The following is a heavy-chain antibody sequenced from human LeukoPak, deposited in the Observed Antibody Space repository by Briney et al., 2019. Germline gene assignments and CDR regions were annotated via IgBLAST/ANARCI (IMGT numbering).Heavy chain of an antibody. CDR3: ASDDPTYGMDV. J-gene: IGHJ6*02. Sequence: SETLSLTCTVSGGSVSSGSYYWSWIRQPPGKGLEWIGYIYYSGSTNYNPSLKSRVTISVDTSKNQFSLKLSSVTAADTAVYYCASDDPTYGMDVWGQGTTVTVSS. CDR1: GGSVSSGSYY. CDR2: IYYSGST. V-gene: IGHV4-61*01.